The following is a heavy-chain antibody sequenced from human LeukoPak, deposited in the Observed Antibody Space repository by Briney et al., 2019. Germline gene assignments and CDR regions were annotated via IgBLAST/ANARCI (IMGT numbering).Heavy chain of an antibody. CDR1: GGTFSSYA. J-gene: IGHJ6*02. V-gene: IGHV1-69*04. CDR2: IIPILGIA. D-gene: IGHD4-11*01. Sequence: ASVKVSCKASGGTFSSYAISWVRQAPGQGLEWMGRIIPILGIANYAQKFQGRVTITADKSTSTAYMELSSLRSEDTAVYYCARDMTNYYYYYGMDVWGQGTTVTISS. CDR3: ARDMTNYYYYYGMDV.